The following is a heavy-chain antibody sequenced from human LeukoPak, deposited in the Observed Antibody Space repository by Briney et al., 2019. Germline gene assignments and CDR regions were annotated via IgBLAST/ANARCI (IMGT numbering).Heavy chain of an antibody. Sequence: PSETLSLTCAVYGGSFSGYYWSWIRQPPGKGLEWIGEINHSGSTNYNPSLKSRVTISVDTSKNQFSLKLSSVTAADTAVYYCGRGLVGATHLDYWGQGTLVTVSS. CDR2: INHSGST. CDR3: GRGLVGATHLDY. J-gene: IGHJ4*02. V-gene: IGHV4-34*01. CDR1: GGSFSGYY. D-gene: IGHD1-26*01.